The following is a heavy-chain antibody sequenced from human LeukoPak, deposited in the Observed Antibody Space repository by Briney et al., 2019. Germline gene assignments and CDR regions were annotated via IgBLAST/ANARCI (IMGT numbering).Heavy chain of an antibody. Sequence: GGSLRLSCAASGFTFSSYAMSWVRQAPGKGLEWVSTVSGSGGMTYYADSVKGRFTISRDNSKNTLYLQMNSLRAEDTAVYYCAKDLYSSGFDYWGQGTLVTVSS. CDR3: AKDLYSSGFDY. CDR2: VSGSGGMT. V-gene: IGHV3-23*01. CDR1: GFTFSSYA. D-gene: IGHD6-19*01. J-gene: IGHJ4*02.